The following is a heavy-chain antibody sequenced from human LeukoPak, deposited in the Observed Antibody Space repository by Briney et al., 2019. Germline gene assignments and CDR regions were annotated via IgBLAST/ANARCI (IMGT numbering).Heavy chain of an antibody. CDR3: ARHSDIVVVEAAFDI. Sequence: SETLSLTCTVSGGSISSSSYYWGWIRQPPGKGLEWIGSIYYSGSTYYNPSLKSRVTISVDTSKNQFSLKLSSVTAADTAMYYCARHSDIVVVEAAFDIWGQGTMVTVS. D-gene: IGHD2-2*01. V-gene: IGHV4-39*01. CDR2: IYYSGST. J-gene: IGHJ3*02. CDR1: GGSISSSSYY.